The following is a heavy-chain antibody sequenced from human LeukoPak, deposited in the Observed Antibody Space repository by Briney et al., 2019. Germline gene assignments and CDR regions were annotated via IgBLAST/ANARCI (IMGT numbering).Heavy chain of an antibody. D-gene: IGHD4-17*01. V-gene: IGHV5-10-1*01. CDR2: IDPSDSYT. J-gene: IGHJ4*02. CDR3: ARQSYGDYVSY. CDR1: GYSSTSYW. Sequence: GEPLKISCKGSGYSSTSYWISWVRQMPGKDLEWMGRIDPSDSYTNYSPSFQGHVTISADKSIRTAYLQWSSLKASDTAMYYCARQSYGDYVSYWGQGTLVTVSS.